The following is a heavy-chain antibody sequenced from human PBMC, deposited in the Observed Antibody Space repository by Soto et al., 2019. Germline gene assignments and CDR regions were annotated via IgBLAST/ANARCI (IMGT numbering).Heavy chain of an antibody. CDR1: GGTFSSYA. CDR3: ATFRDGYNYYYGMDV. CDR2: IIPIFGTA. D-gene: IGHD2-21*01. Sequence: SVKVSCKASGGTFSSYAISWVRQAPGQGLEWMGGIIPIFGTANYAQKFQGRVTITADKSTSTAYMELSSLRSEDTAVYYCATFRDGYNYYYGMDVWGQGTTVTVSS. V-gene: IGHV1-69*06. J-gene: IGHJ6*02.